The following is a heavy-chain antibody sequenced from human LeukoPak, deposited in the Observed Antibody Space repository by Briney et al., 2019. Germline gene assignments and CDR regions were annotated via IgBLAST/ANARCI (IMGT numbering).Heavy chain of an antibody. V-gene: IGHV3-15*01. CDR2: IKRKSDGGTT. Sequence: GESLRLSCAASGFTFSNAWVSWVRQAPGKGLEWVGRIKRKSDGGTTDYAAPVKGRFTISRDDSKNTLYLQVNSLKTEDTAVYYCTTVGQSAYYDRSGYYYFDYWGQGTLVTVSS. D-gene: IGHD3-22*01. CDR1: GFTFSNAW. CDR3: TTVGQSAYYDRSGYYYFDY. J-gene: IGHJ4*02.